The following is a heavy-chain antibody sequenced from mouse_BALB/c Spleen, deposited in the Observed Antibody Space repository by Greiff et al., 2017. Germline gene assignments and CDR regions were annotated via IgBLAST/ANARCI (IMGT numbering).Heavy chain of an antibody. V-gene: IGHV1-19*01. D-gene: IGHD1-2*01. Sequence: EVQLQQSGPELVKPGASVKMSCKASGYTFTDYYMDWVKQSHGESFEWIGRVNPYNGGTSYNQKFKGKATLTVDKSSSTAYMELNSLTSEDSAVYYCARGTTATGDYAMDYWGQGTSVTVSS. CDR3: ARGTTATGDYAMDY. CDR2: VNPYNGGT. J-gene: IGHJ4*01. CDR1: GYTFTDYY.